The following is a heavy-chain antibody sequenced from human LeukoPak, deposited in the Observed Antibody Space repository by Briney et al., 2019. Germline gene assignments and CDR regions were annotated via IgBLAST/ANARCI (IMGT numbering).Heavy chain of an antibody. CDR3: ARDRDVNYYDSSGYSAPRYYYGMDV. Sequence: SVKVSCKASGGTFSSYAISWVRQAPGQGLEGMGRIIPILGIAHYAQKFQGRVTITADKSTSTAYMELSSLRSEDTAVYYCARDRDVNYYDSSGYSAPRYYYGMDVWGQGTTVTVSS. CDR1: GGTFSSYA. J-gene: IGHJ6*02. D-gene: IGHD3-22*01. CDR2: IIPILGIA. V-gene: IGHV1-69*04.